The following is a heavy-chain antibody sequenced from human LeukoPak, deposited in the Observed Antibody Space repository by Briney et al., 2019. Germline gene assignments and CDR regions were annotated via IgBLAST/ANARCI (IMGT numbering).Heavy chain of an antibody. Sequence: PGGSLRLSCAASGFTVSSNYMSWVRQAPGKGLEWVSAISDGGTSTFYADSVKGRFTISRDNSYNTLYLQMNTLRAEDTAIYYCAKDRGTAAAGWLDPWGQGTLVTVSS. CDR3: AKDRGTAAAGWLDP. J-gene: IGHJ5*02. CDR2: ISDGGTST. V-gene: IGHV3-23*01. D-gene: IGHD6-13*01. CDR1: GFTVSSNY.